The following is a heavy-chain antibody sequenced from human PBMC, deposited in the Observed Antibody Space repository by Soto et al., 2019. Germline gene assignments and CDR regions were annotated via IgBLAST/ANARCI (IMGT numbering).Heavy chain of an antibody. CDR1: GGSISSGDYY. CDR2: IYYSGST. V-gene: IGHV4-61*08. J-gene: IGHJ5*02. CDR3: ARPLFGRGNWFDP. D-gene: IGHD3-10*01. Sequence: PSETLSLTCTVSGGSISSGDYYWSWLRQPPGKGLEWIGYIYYSGSTNYNPSLKSRVTISVDTSKNQFSLKLSSVTAADTAVYYCARPLFGRGNWFDPWGQGTLVTVSS.